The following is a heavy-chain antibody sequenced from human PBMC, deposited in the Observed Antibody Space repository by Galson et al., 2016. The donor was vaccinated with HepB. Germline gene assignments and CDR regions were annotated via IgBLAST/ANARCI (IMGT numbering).Heavy chain of an antibody. V-gene: IGHV5-51*01. J-gene: IGHJ2*01. CDR2: IYPGNSET. CDR1: GYIFANYW. Sequence: QSGAEVKKPGESLKISCQGFGYIFANYWIGWVRQMPGKGLEWMGIIYPGNSETRYSPSFQGQVTISADKSTSTTYLQWSSLKTSDTAMYYCARQRYFDFRGRGTLVTVSS. CDR3: ARQRYFDF.